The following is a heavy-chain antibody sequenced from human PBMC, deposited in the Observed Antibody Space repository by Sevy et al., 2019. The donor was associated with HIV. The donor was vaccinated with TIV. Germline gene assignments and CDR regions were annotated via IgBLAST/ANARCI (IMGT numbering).Heavy chain of an antibody. CDR2: ISGGGAAT. CDR1: GFTFIAFG. J-gene: IGHJ6*02. V-gene: IGHV3-23*01. D-gene: IGHD5-12*01. CDR3: ARSGGYSDYGMDV. Sequence: GGSLRLSCSASGFTFIAFGMTWVRQAPGKGLEWVSGISGGGAATAYADSVKGRFTISRENAKNSLYLQMNSLRAGDTAVYYCARSGGYSDYGMDVWGQGTTVTVSS.